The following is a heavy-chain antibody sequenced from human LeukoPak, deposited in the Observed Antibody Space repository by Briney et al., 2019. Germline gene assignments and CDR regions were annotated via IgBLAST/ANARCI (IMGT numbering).Heavy chain of an antibody. CDR1: GYTFTGYY. D-gene: IGHD3-3*01. CDR3: ARVPGSTIFGVGPTDI. Sequence: ASVKVSCKASGYTFTGYYMHWVRQAPGQGLEWMGWINPNSGGTNYAQKFQGRVTMTRDTSISTAYMELSRLRSDDTAVYYCARVPGSTIFGVGPTDIWGQGTMVTVS. CDR2: INPNSGGT. V-gene: IGHV1-2*02. J-gene: IGHJ3*02.